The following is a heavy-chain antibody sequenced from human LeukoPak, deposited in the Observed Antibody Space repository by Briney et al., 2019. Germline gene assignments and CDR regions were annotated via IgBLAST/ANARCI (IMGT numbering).Heavy chain of an antibody. Sequence: ASVKVSCKASGYIFTGYYMQWVRQATGQGLEWMGWINPHSGGTNYAQKFQGRVTMTRDTSISTAYMELSRLRSDDTAVYYCARSDYYYYYMDVWGKGTTVTVSS. J-gene: IGHJ6*03. CDR3: ARSDYYYYYMDV. CDR2: INPHSGGT. CDR1: GYIFTGYY. V-gene: IGHV1-2*02.